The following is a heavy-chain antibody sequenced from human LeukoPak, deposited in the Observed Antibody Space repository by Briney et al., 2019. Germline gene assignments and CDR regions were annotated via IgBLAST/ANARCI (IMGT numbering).Heavy chain of an antibody. J-gene: IGHJ4*02. CDR1: LYTFTGYY. CDR2: INPNSGGT. D-gene: IGHD6-19*01. Sequence: ASVKVSCKASLYTFTGYYMHWVRQAPGQGLEWMGWINPNSGGTNYAQKFQGRVTMTRDTSISTAYMELSRLRSDDTAVYYCAIDPISYSNGWYGGWGQGTLVTVSS. CDR3: AIDPISYSNGWYGG. V-gene: IGHV1-2*02.